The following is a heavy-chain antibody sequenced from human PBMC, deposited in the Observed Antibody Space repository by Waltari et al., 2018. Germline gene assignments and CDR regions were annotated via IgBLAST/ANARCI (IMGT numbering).Heavy chain of an antibody. CDR2: IYYSGST. J-gene: IGHJ6*03. CDR1: GGSISSGGYY. V-gene: IGHV4-31*03. D-gene: IGHD6-13*01. CDR3: ARDVIGLQLDQDYYYYYYMDV. Sequence: QVQLQESGPGLVKPSAPLPLTCTVSGGSISSGGYYWSWIRQHTGKGLGWIGYIYYSGSTYYNPSLKSRVTISVDTSKIQFSLKLSSVTAADTAVYYCARDVIGLQLDQDYYYYYYMDVWGKGTTVTVSS.